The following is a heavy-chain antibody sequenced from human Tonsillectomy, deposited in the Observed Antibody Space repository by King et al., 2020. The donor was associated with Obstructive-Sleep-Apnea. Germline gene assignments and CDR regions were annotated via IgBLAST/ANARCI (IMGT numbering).Heavy chain of an antibody. D-gene: IGHD3-22*01. Sequence: VQLVESGSELKKPGASVTISCRTSGYNFPTYSMNWVRQAPGQGLEWMGYINTNTENPTYAQAFTGRFVFSLDTSVSTAYLQISSLKPEDTAVYYCATLYYFDTSDYLASFDYWGQGTLVTVSS. CDR1: GYNFPTYS. J-gene: IGHJ4*02. V-gene: IGHV7-4-1*02. CDR3: ATLYYFDTSDYLASFDY. CDR2: INTNTENP.